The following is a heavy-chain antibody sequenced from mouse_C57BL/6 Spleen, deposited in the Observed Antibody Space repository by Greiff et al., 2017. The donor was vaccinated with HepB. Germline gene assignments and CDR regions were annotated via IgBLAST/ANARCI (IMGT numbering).Heavy chain of an antibody. Sequence: QVQLQQPGAELVRPGSSVKLSCKASGYTFTSYWMHWVKQRPIQGLEWIGNIDPSDSETHYNQKFKDKATLTVDKSSSTAYMQLSSLTSEDSAVYYCAMDYYGSSYVFDYWGQGTTLTVSS. D-gene: IGHD1-1*01. CDR3: AMDYYGSSYVFDY. V-gene: IGHV1-52*01. CDR1: GYTFTSYW. J-gene: IGHJ2*01. CDR2: IDPSDSET.